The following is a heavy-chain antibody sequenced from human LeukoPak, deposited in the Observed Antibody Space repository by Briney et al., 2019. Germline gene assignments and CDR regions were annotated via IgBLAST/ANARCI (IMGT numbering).Heavy chain of an antibody. CDR3: ARSPINRYYDSSGYYDY. CDR1: GYTFTGYY. Sequence: ASVKVSCKASGYTFTGYYMHWVRQAPGQGLEWMGWINPNSGGTNYAQKFQGRVTMTRDTSISTAYMELSRLRPDDTAVYYCARSPINRYYDSSGYYDYWGQGTLVTVSS. J-gene: IGHJ4*02. CDR2: INPNSGGT. D-gene: IGHD3-22*01. V-gene: IGHV1-2*02.